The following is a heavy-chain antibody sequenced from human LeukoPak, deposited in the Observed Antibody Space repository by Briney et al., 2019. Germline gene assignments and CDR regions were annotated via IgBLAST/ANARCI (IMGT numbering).Heavy chain of an antibody. CDR2: IKPDGDAE. CDR3: ARCAIAAAAGDD. J-gene: IGHJ4*02. Sequence: PGGSLRLSCAASGFTFSAFWMTWVRQAPGKGLEWVANIKPDGDAEYYVDSVKGRFTISRDNAKNSLYLQMNSLRVEDTAIYYCARCAIAAAAGDDWGQGILVTVPS. D-gene: IGHD6-13*01. V-gene: IGHV3-7*01. CDR1: GFTFSAFW.